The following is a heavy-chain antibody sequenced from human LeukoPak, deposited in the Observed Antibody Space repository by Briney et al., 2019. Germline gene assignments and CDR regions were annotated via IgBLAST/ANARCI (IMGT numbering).Heavy chain of an antibody. Sequence: GGPLRLSCATSGFTFSTYSMNWVRQAPGKGLEWVSSISSSSSYIYYADSVEGRFTISRDNAKNSLYLQMNSLRAEDTALYYCARSPRYSRLNRGWGQGTLVTVSS. V-gene: IGHV3-21*01. D-gene: IGHD6-13*01. CDR3: ARSPRYSRLNRG. CDR1: GFTFSTYS. CDR2: ISSSSSYI. J-gene: IGHJ4*02.